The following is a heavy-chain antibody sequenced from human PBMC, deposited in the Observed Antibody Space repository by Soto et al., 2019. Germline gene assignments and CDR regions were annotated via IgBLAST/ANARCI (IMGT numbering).Heavy chain of an antibody. Sequence: SETLSLTCTVSGGSISSGDYYWSWIRQPPGKGLEWIGYIYYSGSTYYNPSLKSRVTISVDTSKNQFSLKLSSVTAADTAVYYCARAAYGFWSGYSPFDYWGQGTLVTVSS. D-gene: IGHD3-3*01. V-gene: IGHV4-30-4*01. CDR3: ARAAYGFWSGYSPFDY. CDR2: IYYSGST. CDR1: GGSISSGDYY. J-gene: IGHJ4*02.